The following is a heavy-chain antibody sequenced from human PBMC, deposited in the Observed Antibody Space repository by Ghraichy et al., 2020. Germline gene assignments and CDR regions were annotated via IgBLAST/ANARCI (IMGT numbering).Heavy chain of an antibody. CDR1: GFTFGSYE. CDR2: ISGRGDTM. D-gene: IGHD4-11*01. Sequence: GGSLRLSCAPSGFTFGSYEMNWVRQAPGKGLEWVSYISGRGDTMYYADSVKGRFAVTRNNVKNSLLLQMNSLRAEDTGIYYCARGTFDYSREDHGGAFDYCGQGTRVTVSS. CDR3: ARGTFDYSREDHGGAFDY. V-gene: IGHV3-48*03. J-gene: IGHJ4*02.